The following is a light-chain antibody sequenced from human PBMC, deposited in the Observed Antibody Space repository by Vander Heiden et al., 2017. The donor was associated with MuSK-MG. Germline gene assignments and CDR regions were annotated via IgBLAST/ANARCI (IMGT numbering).Light chain of an antibody. CDR3: QSYDSSLTGHVV. CDR1: RSNIRAGYD. Sequence: HSVLTQPPSESGAPGQRVPISCTGSRSNIRAGYDVHWYQQLPGTAPTLLIYGNNNRPSGVPDRFSGSNSGTSASLAITGLQAEDEADYYCQSYDSSLTGHVVFGGGTKVTVL. J-gene: IGLJ2*01. V-gene: IGLV1-40*01. CDR2: GNN.